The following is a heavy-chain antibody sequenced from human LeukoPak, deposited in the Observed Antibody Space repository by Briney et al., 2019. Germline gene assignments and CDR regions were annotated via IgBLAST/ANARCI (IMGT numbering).Heavy chain of an antibody. CDR1: GFSFSSYG. CDR3: ARDSGVGGYNPTVDY. J-gene: IGHJ4*02. V-gene: IGHV3-33*01. D-gene: IGHD5-24*01. Sequence: GGSLRLSCAASGFSFSSYGMHWVRQAPGKGLEWVAVIWYDGSNKYHADSVKGRFTISRDNSKTTLYLQMNSLRAEDTAVYYCARDSGVGGYNPTVDYWGQGTLVTVSS. CDR2: IWYDGSNK.